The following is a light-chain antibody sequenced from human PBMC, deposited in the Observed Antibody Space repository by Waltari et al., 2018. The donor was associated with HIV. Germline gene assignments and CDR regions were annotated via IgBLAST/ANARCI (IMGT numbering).Light chain of an antibody. CDR1: ISNLGAGYD. CDR3: QSYDSSLSAV. Sequence: QSVLTQPPSVSGAPGQRVAISCIGRISNLGAGYDVSWYQQIPGSDPNLPTSHNSERPSGVPDRFSGSKSGTSASLAITGLQAEDEADYYCQSYDSSLSAVFGGGTKLTVL. V-gene: IGLV1-40*01. J-gene: IGLJ2*01. CDR2: HNS.